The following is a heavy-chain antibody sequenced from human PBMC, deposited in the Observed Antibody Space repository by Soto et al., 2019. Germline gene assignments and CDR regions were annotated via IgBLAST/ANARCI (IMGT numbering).Heavy chain of an antibody. J-gene: IGHJ5*02. CDR3: VRVGLVGPTSLSNAWFDP. CDR2: IYPSDSDT. D-gene: IGHD1-26*01. Sequence: GESLKISCKGSGYTFTRHWIGWVRQMPGKGLEWLGIIYPSDSDTRYSPSFQGQVTFSADKSISTAYLQWSSLKASDTAVYYCVRVGLVGPTSLSNAWFDPWGQGTLVTVSS. CDR1: GYTFTRHW. V-gene: IGHV5-51*01.